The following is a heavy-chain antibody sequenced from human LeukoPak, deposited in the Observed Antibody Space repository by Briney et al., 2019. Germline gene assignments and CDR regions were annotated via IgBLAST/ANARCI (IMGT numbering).Heavy chain of an antibody. CDR2: IWYDGSNK. J-gene: IGHJ3*02. V-gene: IGHV3-33*01. CDR1: GITFSSCG. Sequence: GGSLRLSCAASGITFSSCGMHWVRQAPGKGLEWVAVIWYDGSNKFYADSVKGRFTISRDNSKNTLFLQMNILRAEDTAVYYCARERLGGGAFDIWGQGTMVTVSS. D-gene: IGHD3-16*01. CDR3: ARERLGGGAFDI.